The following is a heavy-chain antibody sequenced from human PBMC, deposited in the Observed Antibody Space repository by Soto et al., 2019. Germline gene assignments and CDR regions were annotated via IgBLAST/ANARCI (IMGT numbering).Heavy chain of an antibody. CDR1: GGSVSSGSYY. J-gene: IGHJ4*02. CDR3: ASYRSGWYAVTY. D-gene: IGHD6-13*01. Sequence: QVQLQESGPGLVKPSETLSLTCTVSGGSVSSGSYYWSWIRQPPGKGLEWIGYIYYSGSTNYNPSRESRVTISVDPSQTPVSLKLSSVTAADTAVYYCASYRSGWYAVTYGGQGTLVTVSS. V-gene: IGHV4-61*01. CDR2: IYYSGST.